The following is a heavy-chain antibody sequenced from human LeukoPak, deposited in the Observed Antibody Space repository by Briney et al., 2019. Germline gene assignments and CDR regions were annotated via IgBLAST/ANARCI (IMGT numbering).Heavy chain of an antibody. CDR3: ARDIGLDYSSSSFASDI. Sequence: SETLSLTCTVSGGSFTTHYWNWFRQPAGKGLEWIGRNYSGGSTNYESSLKSRVIMSIDTSKRQLSLKLSSVTAADTAIYYCARDIGLDYSSSSFASDIWGPGTLVIVSS. CDR2: NYSGGST. J-gene: IGHJ3*02. V-gene: IGHV4-4*07. CDR1: GGSFTTHY. D-gene: IGHD6-6*01.